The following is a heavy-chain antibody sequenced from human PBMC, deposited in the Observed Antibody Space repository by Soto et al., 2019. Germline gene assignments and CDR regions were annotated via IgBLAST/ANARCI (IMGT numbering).Heavy chain of an antibody. V-gene: IGHV1-18*01. CDR1: GYSFTAYG. CDR2: ISCYNGKT. Sequence: ASVKVSCKTSGYSFTAYGISWVRQAPGQGLEWMGWISCYNGKTEYAQKVQGRVTMTTDTSTSTAYMEVRSLRSEDTAIYYCARDAPPPELRFLEWHNYDYNGMDVCGQGTTVTVSS. CDR3: ARDAPPPELRFLEWHNYDYNGMDV. D-gene: IGHD3-3*01. J-gene: IGHJ6*02.